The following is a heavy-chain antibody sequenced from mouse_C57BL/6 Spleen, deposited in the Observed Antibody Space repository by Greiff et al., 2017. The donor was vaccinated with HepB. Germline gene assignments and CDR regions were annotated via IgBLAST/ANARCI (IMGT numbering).Heavy chain of an antibody. CDR1: GYTFTSYW. Sequence: QVHVKQSGAELAKPGASVKLSCKASGYTFTSYWMHWVKQRPGQGLEWIGYINPSSGYTKYNQKFKDKATLTADKSSSTAYMQLSSLTYEDSAVYYCAAFITTGPFDYWGQGTTLTVSS. CDR2: INPSSGYT. CDR3: AAFITTGPFDY. D-gene: IGHD1-1*01. J-gene: IGHJ2*01. V-gene: IGHV1-7*01.